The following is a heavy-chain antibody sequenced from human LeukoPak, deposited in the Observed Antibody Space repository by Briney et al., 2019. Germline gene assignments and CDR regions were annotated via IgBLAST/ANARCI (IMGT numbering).Heavy chain of an antibody. CDR1: GFTFTSYG. Sequence: ASVKVSCKASGFTFTSYGISWVRQAPGQGLEWMGWISAYNGNTNYAQKLQGRVTMTTDTSTSTAYMELRSLRSDDTAVYYCARRGGYYGSGSHWFDPWGQGTLVTVSS. D-gene: IGHD3-10*01. V-gene: IGHV1-18*01. J-gene: IGHJ5*02. CDR3: ARRGGYYGSGSHWFDP. CDR2: ISAYNGNT.